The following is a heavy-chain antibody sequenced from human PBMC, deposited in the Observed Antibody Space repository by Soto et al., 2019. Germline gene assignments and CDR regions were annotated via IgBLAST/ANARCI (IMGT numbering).Heavy chain of an antibody. V-gene: IGHV3-66*04. CDR3: ARHGYSYGGGYFDY. Sequence: EVQLVESGGGLVQPGGSLRLSCAASGFTVSSNYMSWVRQAPGKGLEWVSVIYSGGSAYYADSVKGRFTSSRDNSKNTLYLQMNSLRAEETAVYYCARHGYSYGGGYFDYWGQGTLVTVSS. D-gene: IGHD5-18*01. CDR1: GFTVSSNY. J-gene: IGHJ4*02. CDR2: IYSGGSA.